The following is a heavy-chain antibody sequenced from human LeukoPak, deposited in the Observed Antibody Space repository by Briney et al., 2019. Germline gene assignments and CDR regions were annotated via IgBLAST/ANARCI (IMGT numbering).Heavy chain of an antibody. CDR1: GLTLSSYA. J-gene: IGHJ4*02. CDR3: ARAEGRWTELWPSHFDY. Sequence: GRSLRLSCSASGLTLSSYAMQWVHQAPGKGLEGVAVISYYGSNKYHAHSVKDRFTIPRDHPKHTLYLQMNRLRAEDTAVYSGARAEGRWTELWPSHFDYSGEGTLVTVSS. D-gene: IGHD5-18*01. V-gene: IGHV3-30-3*01. CDR2: ISYYGSNK.